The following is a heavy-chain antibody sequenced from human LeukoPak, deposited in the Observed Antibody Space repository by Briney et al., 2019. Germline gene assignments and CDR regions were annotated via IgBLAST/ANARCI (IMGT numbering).Heavy chain of an antibody. V-gene: IGHV1-69*13. J-gene: IGHJ5*02. D-gene: IGHD3-22*01. Sequence: EASVKVSCKASGGTFNSYAISWVRQAPGQGLEWMGGIIPIFGTANYAQKFQGRVTITADESTSTAYMELSSLRSEDTAVYYCATGQVRYYYDSRLDPWGQGTLVTVSS. CDR2: IIPIFGTA. CDR1: GGTFNSYA. CDR3: ATGQVRYYYDSRLDP.